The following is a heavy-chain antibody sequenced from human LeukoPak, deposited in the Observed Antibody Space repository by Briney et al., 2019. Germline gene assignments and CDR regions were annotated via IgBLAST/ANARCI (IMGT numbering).Heavy chain of an antibody. CDR1: GSSIANTYY. J-gene: IGHJ1*01. Sequence: PSETLSLTCTVSGSSIANTYYWGWIRESPGKGLEWLGSIHHSGNRFESASTHYNPSFRGRITVSADTSRNQFSLTLTSVTGADTAVYFCARNASSGFFNAWSQGTRVTVSS. CDR2: IHHSGNRFESAST. V-gene: IGHV4-38-2*02. D-gene: IGHD6-19*01. CDR3: ARNASSGFFNA.